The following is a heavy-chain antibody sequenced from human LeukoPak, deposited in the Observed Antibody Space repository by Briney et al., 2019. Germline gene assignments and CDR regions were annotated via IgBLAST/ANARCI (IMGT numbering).Heavy chain of an antibody. CDR1: GDSTSSDRYY. CDR3: ARKKDSSGYYWGGVKKNDAFDI. V-gene: IGHV4-39*01. Sequence: PSETLSLTCTVSGDSTSSDRYYGGWVRQPPGKGLEWIGNIYYSGSTYYNPSLKSRVTISVDTSKNQFSLKLSSVTAADTAVYYCARKKDSSGYYWGGVKKNDAFDIWGQGTMVTVSS. D-gene: IGHD3-22*01. CDR2: IYYSGST. J-gene: IGHJ3*02.